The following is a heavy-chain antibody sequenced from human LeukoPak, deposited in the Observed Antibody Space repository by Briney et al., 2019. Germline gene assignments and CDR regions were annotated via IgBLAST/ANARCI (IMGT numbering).Heavy chain of an antibody. CDR2: IKQDGSEK. D-gene: IGHD3-22*01. CDR3: ARESYYESSGYYQNYYYYGMDV. Sequence: GGSLRLSCAASGFTFSSHWMSWVRQAPGKGLEWVANIKQDGSEKYYADSVKGRFTISRDNAKNSLYLQMNSLRAEDTAVYYCARESYYESSGYYQNYYYYGMDVWGQGTTVTVSS. CDR1: GFTFSSHW. V-gene: IGHV3-7*01. J-gene: IGHJ6*02.